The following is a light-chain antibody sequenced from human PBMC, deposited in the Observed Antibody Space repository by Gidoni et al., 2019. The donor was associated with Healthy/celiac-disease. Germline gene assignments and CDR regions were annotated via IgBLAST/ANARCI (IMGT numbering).Light chain of an antibody. Sequence: DIVMTQDPESLSWSLGERATINCKSSQSVLYSSNNKNYLAWYQQKPGQPPKLLIYWASTRESGVPDRFSGSGSGTDFTLTISSLQAEDVAVYYCQQYYSTPPLTFGGGTKVEIK. CDR2: WAS. CDR1: QSVLYSSNNKNY. J-gene: IGKJ4*01. V-gene: IGKV4-1*01. CDR3: QQYYSTPPLT.